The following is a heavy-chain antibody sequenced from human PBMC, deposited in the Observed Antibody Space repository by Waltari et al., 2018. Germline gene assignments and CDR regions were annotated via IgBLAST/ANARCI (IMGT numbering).Heavy chain of an antibody. Sequence: QVQLVESGGGVVQPGGSLRLSCAASGFTFSSYGMHWVRQAHGKGLEWVAFIRYDGSNKYYADSVKGRFTISRDNSKNTLYLQMNSLRAEDTAVYYCAKVRRAYCGGDCPFDYWGQGTLVTVSS. J-gene: IGHJ4*02. CDR3: AKVRRAYCGGDCPFDY. CDR1: GFTFSSYG. V-gene: IGHV3-30*02. D-gene: IGHD2-21*01. CDR2: IRYDGSNK.